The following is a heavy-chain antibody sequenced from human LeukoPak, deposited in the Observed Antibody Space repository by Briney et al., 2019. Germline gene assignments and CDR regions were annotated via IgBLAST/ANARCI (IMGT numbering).Heavy chain of an antibody. CDR1: GFTVSSNY. CDR2: IYSGGST. V-gene: IGHV3-53*01. J-gene: IGHJ3*01. CDR3: ARGEFFDAFDV. Sequence: GGSLGLSCAASGFTVSSNYMSWVRQAPGRGLEWVSVIYSGGSTYYADSVKGRFTISRDNSKNTLYLQMNSLRAEDTAVYYCARGEFFDAFDVWGQGTMVTVSS. D-gene: IGHD3-10*01.